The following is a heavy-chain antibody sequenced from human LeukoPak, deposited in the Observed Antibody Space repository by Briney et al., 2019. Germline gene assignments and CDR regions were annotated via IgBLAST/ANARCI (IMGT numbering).Heavy chain of an antibody. D-gene: IGHD6-13*01. CDR1: GYTFTSYD. Sequence: AASVKVSCKASGYTFTSYDFNWVRQATGQRPEWMGWMSPNSGDTGYAQKFQDRVTMTRNTSISTAYMELRSLRSDDTAVYYCARSWYFQYYFDYWGQGTLVTVSS. CDR3: ARSWYFQYYFDY. J-gene: IGHJ4*02. V-gene: IGHV1-8*01. CDR2: MSPNSGDT.